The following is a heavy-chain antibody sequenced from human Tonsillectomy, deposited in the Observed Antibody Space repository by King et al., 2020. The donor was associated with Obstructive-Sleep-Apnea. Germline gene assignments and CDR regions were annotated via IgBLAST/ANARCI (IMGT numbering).Heavy chain of an antibody. CDR1: GFTFSSYA. D-gene: IGHD2-15*01. J-gene: IGHJ5*02. CDR2: ISGSGGST. V-gene: IGHV3-23*04. CDR3: AKDGLLVVVVGGSWFDP. Sequence: VQLVESGGGLVQPGGSLRLSCAASGFTFSSYAMSWVRQAPGKGLEWVSAISGSGGSTYYADSVKGRFTISRDNSKNTLYLQMNSLRAEDTAVYYCAKDGLLVVVVGGSWFDPWGQGTLVTVSS.